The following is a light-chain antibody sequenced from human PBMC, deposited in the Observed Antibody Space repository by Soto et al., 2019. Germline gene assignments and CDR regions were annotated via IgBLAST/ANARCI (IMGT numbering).Light chain of an antibody. CDR2: DAS. V-gene: IGKV1-5*01. CDR3: QQSYSTPPWT. CDR1: QNIRNL. Sequence: DIQLTQSPSTLSAAVGDSVTITCRASQNIRNLLACYQQKPGKAPKPLIYDASTLKTGVPSRFSGSGSGSEFSLTISSLQPEDFATYYCQQSYSTPPWTFGQGTKVDIK. J-gene: IGKJ1*01.